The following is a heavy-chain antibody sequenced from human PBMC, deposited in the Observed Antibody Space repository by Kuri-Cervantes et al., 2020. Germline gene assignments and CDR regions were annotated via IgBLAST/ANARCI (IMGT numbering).Heavy chain of an antibody. J-gene: IGHJ6*03. CDR1: GGSISSSRYY. CDR2: IYYSGST. Sequence: GSLRLSCTVSGGSISSSRYYWGWIRQPPGKGLEWIGSIYYSGSTYYNPSLKSRVTISVDTSKNQFSLKLSSVTAADTAVYYCARALGSLTIFVYYMDVWGKGTTVTVSS. D-gene: IGHD3-3*01. V-gene: IGHV4-39*07. CDR3: ARALGSLTIFVYYMDV.